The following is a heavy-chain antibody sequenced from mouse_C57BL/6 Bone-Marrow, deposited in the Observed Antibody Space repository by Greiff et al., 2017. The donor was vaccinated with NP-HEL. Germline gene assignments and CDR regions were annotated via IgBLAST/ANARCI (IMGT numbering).Heavy chain of an antibody. CDR1: GFNFKDYY. D-gene: IGHD4-1*01. V-gene: IGHV14-1*01. Sequence: VQLQQSGAELVRPGASVKLSCTASGFNFKDYYMHWVKQRPERGLEWIGRIDPEGGGTEYAPKFQGKATMTADTTSNTAYLQLSSLTSEDTAVYYCTTMGFAYWGQGTLVTVSA. CDR3: TTMGFAY. CDR2: IDPEGGGT. J-gene: IGHJ3*01.